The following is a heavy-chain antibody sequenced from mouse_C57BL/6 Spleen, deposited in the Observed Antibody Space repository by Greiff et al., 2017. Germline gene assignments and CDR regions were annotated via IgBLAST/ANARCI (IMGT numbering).Heavy chain of an antibody. CDR2: IHPNSGST. Sequence: QVQLKQPGAELVKPGASVKLSCKASGYTFTSYWMHWVKQRPGQGLEWIGMIHPNSGSTNYNEKFKSKATLTVDKSSSTAYMQLSSLTSEDSAVYYCARNYYGSSTGYFDVWGTGTTVTVSS. D-gene: IGHD1-1*01. CDR3: ARNYYGSSTGYFDV. J-gene: IGHJ1*03. V-gene: IGHV1-64*01. CDR1: GYTFTSYW.